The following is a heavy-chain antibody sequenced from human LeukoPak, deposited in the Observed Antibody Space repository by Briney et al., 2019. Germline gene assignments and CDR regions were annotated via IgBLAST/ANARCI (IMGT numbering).Heavy chain of an antibody. Sequence: SETLSLTCTVSGGSVSSHYWSWIRRPPGKGLEWIGYIYYSRSTIYSPSLQGRVTIKIDTSKNQFSLNLSSVTAADTAVYYCARSGEGGAYWGQGTLVTVSS. V-gene: IGHV4-59*02. CDR2: IYYSRST. D-gene: IGHD2-15*01. CDR1: GGSVSSHY. CDR3: ARSGEGGAY. J-gene: IGHJ4*02.